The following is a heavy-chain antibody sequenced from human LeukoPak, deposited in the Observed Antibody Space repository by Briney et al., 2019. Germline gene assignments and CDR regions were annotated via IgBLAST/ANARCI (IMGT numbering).Heavy chain of an antibody. D-gene: IGHD2-2*01. J-gene: IGHJ4*02. CDR1: GFTFSSYG. Sequence: PGRSLRLSCAASGFTFSSYGMHWVRQAPGKGLEWVAVISYDGSNKYYADSVKGRFTISRDNSKNTLYLQMNSLRAEDTAVYYCAKADCSSTSCYRPPGYWGQGTLVTVSS. CDR3: AKADCSSTSCYRPPGY. CDR2: ISYDGSNK. V-gene: IGHV3-30*18.